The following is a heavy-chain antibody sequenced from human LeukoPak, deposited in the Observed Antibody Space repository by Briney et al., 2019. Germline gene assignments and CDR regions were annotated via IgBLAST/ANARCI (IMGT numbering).Heavy chain of an antibody. Sequence: GGSLRLSCAASGFTFSSYSMNWVRQAPGKGLEWVSSISSSSSYIYYADSVKGRFTISRDNAKNPLYLQMNSLRAEDTAVYYCARDTHSRYGGNENDYWGQGTLVTVSS. V-gene: IGHV3-21*01. CDR3: ARDTHSRYGGNENDY. J-gene: IGHJ4*02. D-gene: IGHD4-23*01. CDR1: GFTFSSYS. CDR2: ISSSSSYI.